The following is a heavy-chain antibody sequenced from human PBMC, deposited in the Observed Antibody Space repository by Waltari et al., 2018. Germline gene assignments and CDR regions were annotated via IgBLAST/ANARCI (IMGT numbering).Heavy chain of an antibody. CDR1: GGTFSSYT. CDR2: CIPILGIA. D-gene: IGHD1-26*01. J-gene: IGHJ4*02. CDR3: AREEWELLPLGY. V-gene: IGHV1-69*08. Sequence: QVQLVQSGAEVKKPGSSVKVSCKASGGTFSSYTISWVRQAPGQGLEWMGRCIPILGIANYAQKFQGRVTITADKSTSTAYMELSSLRSEDTAVYYCAREEWELLPLGYWGQGTLVTVSS.